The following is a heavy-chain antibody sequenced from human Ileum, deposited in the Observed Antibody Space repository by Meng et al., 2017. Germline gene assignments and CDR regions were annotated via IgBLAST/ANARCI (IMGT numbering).Heavy chain of an antibody. D-gene: IGHD3-3*01. J-gene: IGHJ4*02. CDR2: ISGNGDIT. CDR1: GFTFSSYA. V-gene: IGHV3-23*01. Sequence: EVQLLESGGGLVQPGGSLRLSCAASGFTFSSYAMTWVRQAPGKGLEWVSVISGNGDITYYADSVRGRFTISRDNSKDTLYLEMNSLRAEDTALYYCARHRYDFWGSPMGYWGQGTLVTVSS. CDR3: ARHRYDFWGSPMGY.